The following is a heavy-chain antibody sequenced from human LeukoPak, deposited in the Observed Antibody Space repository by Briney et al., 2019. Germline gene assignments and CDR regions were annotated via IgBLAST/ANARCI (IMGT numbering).Heavy chain of an antibody. D-gene: IGHD3-10*01. CDR3: ARAPMVRGVIISVPSYYFDY. CDR1: GGSISSGGYY. J-gene: IGHJ4*02. Sequence: SQTLSLTCTVSGGSISSGGYYWSWIRQHPGKGLEWTGYIYYSGSTYYNPSLKSRVTISVDTSKNQFSLKLSSVTAADTAVYYCARAPMVRGVIISVPSYYFDYWGQGTLVTVSS. V-gene: IGHV4-31*03. CDR2: IYYSGST.